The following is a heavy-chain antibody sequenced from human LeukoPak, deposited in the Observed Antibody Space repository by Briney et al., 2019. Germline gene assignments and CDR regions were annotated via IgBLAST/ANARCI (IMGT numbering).Heavy chain of an antibody. CDR1: GFTFSSYW. CDR3: ARGVRPALFDN. J-gene: IGHJ4*02. CDR2: MNSDGSST. D-gene: IGHD1-1*01. V-gene: IGHV3-74*01. Sequence: GGSLRLSCAASGFTFSSYWMHWVRQAPGKGLVWVSRMNSDGSSTSYADSVKGRFTISRDNAKNSLYLQMNSLRAEDTAVYYCARGVRPALFDNWGQGTLVTVSS.